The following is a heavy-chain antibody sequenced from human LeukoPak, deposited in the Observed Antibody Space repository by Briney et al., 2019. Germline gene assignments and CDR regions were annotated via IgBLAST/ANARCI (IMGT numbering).Heavy chain of an antibody. V-gene: IGHV1-69*05. CDR1: GGTFSSYA. J-gene: IGHJ3*02. D-gene: IGHD5-12*01. CDR3: ARSGYDGFDAFDI. CDR2: IIPIFGTA. Sequence: GSSVKVSCKASGGTFSSYAISWVRQAPGQGLEWMGGIIPIFGTANYAQKFQGRVTITTDESTSTAYMELSSLRSEDTAVYYCARSGYDGFDAFDIWGQGTMVTVSS.